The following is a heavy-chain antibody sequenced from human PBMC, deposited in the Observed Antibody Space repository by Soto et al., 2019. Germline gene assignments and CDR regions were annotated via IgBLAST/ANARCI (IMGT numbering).Heavy chain of an antibody. CDR3: ARAGPTVVTGYNWYDP. V-gene: IGHV3-33*01. D-gene: IGHD4-17*01. Sequence: PGGSLRLSCAASGFTFSSYGMHWVRQAPGKGLEWVAVIWYDGSNKYYADSVKGRFTISRDNSKNTLYLQMNSLRAEDTAVYYCARAGPTVVTGYNWYDPWGQGTLVTFSS. J-gene: IGHJ5*02. CDR1: GFTFSSYG. CDR2: IWYDGSNK.